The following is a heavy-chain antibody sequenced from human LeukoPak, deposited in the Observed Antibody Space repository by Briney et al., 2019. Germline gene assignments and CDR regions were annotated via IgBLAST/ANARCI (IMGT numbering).Heavy chain of an antibody. CDR2: INTKTGNP. J-gene: IGHJ5*02. V-gene: IGHV7-4-1*02. Sequence: ASVKVSCKASGYTFTGYSMHWVRQAPGQGLEWMGWINTKTGNPTYAQDFTRRFVFSVDTSVSTAYLQISNLKTEDTAVYYCARDFQIGIAVDYNWFDPWGQGTLVTVSS. CDR3: ARDFQIGIAVDYNWFDP. CDR1: GYTFTGYS. D-gene: IGHD6-19*01.